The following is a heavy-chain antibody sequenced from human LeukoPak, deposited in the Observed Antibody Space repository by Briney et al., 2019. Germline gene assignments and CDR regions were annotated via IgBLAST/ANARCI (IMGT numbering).Heavy chain of an antibody. CDR1: GYTFTGYY. V-gene: IGHV1-2*02. D-gene: IGHD6-6*01. Sequence: GASVKVSCKASGYTFTGYYMHWVRQAPGQGLEWMGWINPNSGGTNYAQKFQGRVTMTRDTSISTAYMELSRLRSDDTAVYYCARVRYSSSSRWFDPWGQGTLVTVSS. CDR3: ARVRYSSSSRWFDP. J-gene: IGHJ5*02. CDR2: INPNSGGT.